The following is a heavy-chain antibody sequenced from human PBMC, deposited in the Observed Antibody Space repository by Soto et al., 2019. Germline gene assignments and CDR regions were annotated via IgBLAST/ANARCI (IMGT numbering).Heavy chain of an antibody. J-gene: IGHJ4*02. CDR1: GFTFSSYS. V-gene: IGHV3-21*04. CDR2: ISSSSSYI. CDR3: ARDDYDSSGNFDY. D-gene: IGHD3-22*01. Sequence: SLSLSCAASGFTFSSYSMNWVRQAPGKGLEWVSAISSSSSYIYYADSVKGRFTISGDNAKNSLYLQMNSLRAEDTAVYYCARDDYDSSGNFDYWGQGTLVTVSS.